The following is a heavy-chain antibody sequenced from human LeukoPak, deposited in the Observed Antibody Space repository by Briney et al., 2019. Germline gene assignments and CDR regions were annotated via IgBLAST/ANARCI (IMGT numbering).Heavy chain of an antibody. CDR2: ISSSSSYI. CDR1: GFTFSSYT. Sequence: PGGSLTLSCAASGFTFSSYTRNWVRQAPGKGLEWVSSISSSSSYIYYPDSLRGGFTISRDNDKNSLYLQLNSLGAGYTDVCFCAKDFGGSYSTGFPNWGQETLVTVSS. CDR3: AKDFGGSYSTGFPN. V-gene: IGHV3-21*01. D-gene: IGHD1-26*01. J-gene: IGHJ4*02.